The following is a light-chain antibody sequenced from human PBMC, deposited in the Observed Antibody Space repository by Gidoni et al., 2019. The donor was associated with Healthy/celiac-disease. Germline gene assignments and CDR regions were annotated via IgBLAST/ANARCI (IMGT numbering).Light chain of an antibody. V-gene: IGKV1-5*03. CDR1: QSISSW. J-gene: IGKJ1*01. CDR2: KAS. CDR3: QQYNSYVWT. Sequence: DIQMTQSPSTLSASVGDRVTITCRASQSISSWLAWYQQKPGKAPKLLIYKASSLESGVPSRFSGSGSGTEFTLTISSLQPDDFATYYCQQYNSYVWTFGQXTKVEI.